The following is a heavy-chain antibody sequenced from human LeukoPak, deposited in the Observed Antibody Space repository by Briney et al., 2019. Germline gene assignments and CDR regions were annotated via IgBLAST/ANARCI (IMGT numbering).Heavy chain of an antibody. D-gene: IGHD2-15*01. V-gene: IGHV1-8*01. Sequence: ASVKVSCKASGYTFTSYDINWVRQATGQGLEWMGWMNPNSGNTGYAQKFQGRVTMTRDTSISTAYMELSRLRSDDTAVYYCARAFVVVVAARDNWFDPWGQGTLVTVSS. CDR1: GYTFTSYD. CDR3: ARAFVVVVAARDNWFDP. CDR2: MNPNSGNT. J-gene: IGHJ5*02.